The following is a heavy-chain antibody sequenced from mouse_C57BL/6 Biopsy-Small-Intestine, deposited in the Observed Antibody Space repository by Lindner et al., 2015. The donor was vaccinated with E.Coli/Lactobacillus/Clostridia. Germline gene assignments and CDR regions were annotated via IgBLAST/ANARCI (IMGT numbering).Heavy chain of an antibody. CDR1: GYSFTGYN. CDR3: ARGGNFGAY. V-gene: IGHV1S135*01. Sequence: VQLQESGPELVKPGASVKMSCKASGYSFTGYNMHWVKQSHGKSLEWLGYIAPYNGATSYNQKFKGKATLTVDKSSSTAYMQLDSLTYEDSAVYYCARGGNFGAYWGQGTLVTVSA. CDR2: IAPYNGAT. J-gene: IGHJ3*01.